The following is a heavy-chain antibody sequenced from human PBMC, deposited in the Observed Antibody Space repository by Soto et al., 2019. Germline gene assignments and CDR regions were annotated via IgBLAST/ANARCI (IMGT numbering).Heavy chain of an antibody. CDR3: AAELGFGKLSVV. J-gene: IGHJ6*02. V-gene: IGHV1-69*01. D-gene: IGHD3-10*01. CDR1: GDTFKNCV. CDR2: IIPLFGTT. Sequence: QVQVVQSGVEVRRPGSSVKVSCKASGDTFKNCVISWVRQAPRQGLEWMGGIIPLFGTTDFAQRFQGRLTITTDESTTTAYMELSRLRSEDTATYYCAAELGFGKLSVVWGQGTTVIVSS.